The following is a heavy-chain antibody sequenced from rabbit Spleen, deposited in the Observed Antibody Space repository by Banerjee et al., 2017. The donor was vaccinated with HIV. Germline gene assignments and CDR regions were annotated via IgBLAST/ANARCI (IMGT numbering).Heavy chain of an antibody. V-gene: IGHV1S40*01. CDR3: ARETGSSFSSYGMDL. CDR2: IYTDSGST. CDR1: GIDFSSNYY. Sequence: QSLEESGGDLVKPGASLTLPCTASGIDFSSNYYICWVRQAPGKGLEWIGCIYTDSGSTYYANWAKGRFTISKTSSTTVTLQMTSLTGADTATYFCARETGSSFSSYGMDLWGPGTLVTVS. D-gene: IGHD8-1*01. J-gene: IGHJ6*01.